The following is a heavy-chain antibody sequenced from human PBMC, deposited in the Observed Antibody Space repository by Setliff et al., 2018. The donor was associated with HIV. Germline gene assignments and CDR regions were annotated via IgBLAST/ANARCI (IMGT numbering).Heavy chain of an antibody. CDR3: ARMEATRPPRGLDY. J-gene: IGHJ4*02. CDR2: IYYSGDT. V-gene: IGHV4-39*01. D-gene: IGHD6-6*01. Sequence: SETLSLTCNVSGGSLSSGSYYWGWIRQPPGKGLEWIGSIYYSGDTQYNPSFKSRVIMSVDTSKNQFSLRLISMTAADTAVYYCARMEATRPPRGLDYWGPGTLVTVSS. CDR1: GGSLSSGSYY.